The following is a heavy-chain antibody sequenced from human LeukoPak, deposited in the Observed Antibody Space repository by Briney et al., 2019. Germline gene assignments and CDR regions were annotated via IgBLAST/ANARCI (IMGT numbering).Heavy chain of an antibody. CDR2: LTGSGDYT. D-gene: IGHD2-21*02. Sequence: GGSLRLSCAASGFTVSSNYMSWVRQAPGKGLEWVSLLTGSGDYTFYADSVKGRFTISRDNSKNTLYLQMNSLRAEDTAVYYCAKEPRHCGGDCFSLLDDWGQGTLVTVSS. J-gene: IGHJ4*02. CDR3: AKEPRHCGGDCFSLLDD. CDR1: GFTVSSNY. V-gene: IGHV3-23*01.